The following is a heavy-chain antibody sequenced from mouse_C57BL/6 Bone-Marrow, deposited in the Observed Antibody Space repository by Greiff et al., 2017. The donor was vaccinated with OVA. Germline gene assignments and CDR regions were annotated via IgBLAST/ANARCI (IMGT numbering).Heavy chain of an antibody. CDR2: IDPETGGT. CDR1: GYTFPDYE. V-gene: IGHV1-15*01. Sequence: VQLQQSGAELVRPGASVTLSCKASGYTFPDYEMHWVKQTPVHGLEWIGAIDPETGGTAYNQKFKGKAILTADKSSSTAYMELRSLTSEDAAVYYCTREGSYFDYWGQGTTLTVSS. J-gene: IGHJ2*01. CDR3: TREGSYFDY.